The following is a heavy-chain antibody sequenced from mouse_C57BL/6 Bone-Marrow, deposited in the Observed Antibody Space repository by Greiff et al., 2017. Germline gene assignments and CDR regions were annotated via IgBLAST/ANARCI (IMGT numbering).Heavy chain of an antibody. CDR3: TREEDYSNPFAY. D-gene: IGHD2-5*01. Sequence: VQLQQSGTVLARPGASVKMSCKTSGYTFTSYWMHWVKQRPGQGLEWIGAIYPGNSDTSYNQKFKGKAKLTAVTSASTAYMELSSLTNEDSAVYYCTREEDYSNPFAYWGQGTLVTVSA. CDR1: GYTFTSYW. V-gene: IGHV1-5*01. CDR2: IYPGNSDT. J-gene: IGHJ3*01.